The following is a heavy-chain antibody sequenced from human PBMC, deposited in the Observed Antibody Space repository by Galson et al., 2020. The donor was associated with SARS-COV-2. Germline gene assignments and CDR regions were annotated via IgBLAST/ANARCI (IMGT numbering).Heavy chain of an antibody. D-gene: IGHD6-13*01. CDR1: AFTFSSYG. CDR2: ISYHGNNK. Sequence: SCAASAFTFSSYGMHWVRQAPGKGLEWVAVISYHGNNKYYADSVKGRFTVSRDNSKNTLYLQMNSLRAEDTAVYYCAKDTNPYSSSGYGMDVWGQGTTVTVSS. CDR3: AKDTNPYSSSGYGMDV. V-gene: IGHV3-30*18. J-gene: IGHJ6*02.